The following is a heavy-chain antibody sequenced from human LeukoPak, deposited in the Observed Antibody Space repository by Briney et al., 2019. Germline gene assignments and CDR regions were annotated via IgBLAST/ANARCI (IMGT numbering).Heavy chain of an antibody. CDR1: GFTVNNNY. J-gene: IGHJ4*02. CDR2: IYSGGST. D-gene: IGHD3-22*01. CDR3: ARGGVTLIVPIL. Sequence: PGGSLRLSCAASGFTVNNNYMSWVRQAPGKGLEWVSVIYSGGSTYYADSVKGRFTISRDISKNTLYPQMNSLRAEDTAVYYCARGGVTLIVPILWGQGTLVTVSS. V-gene: IGHV3-53*01.